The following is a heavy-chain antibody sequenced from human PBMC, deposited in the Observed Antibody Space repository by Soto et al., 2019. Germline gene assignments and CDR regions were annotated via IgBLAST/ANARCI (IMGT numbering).Heavy chain of an antibody. CDR2: ISGSAGST. J-gene: IGHJ4*02. CDR1: VFTFSNYA. Sequence: GGSLRLSCAASVFTFSNYAINWVRQSPGKGLEWVSVISGSAGSTYYADSVKGRFTITRDNSKNTLYLQMNSLRAEDTAVYYCAKAGGAAGTVDYFDYWGQGTLVTVSS. CDR3: AKAGGAAGTVDYFDY. V-gene: IGHV3-23*01. D-gene: IGHD6-13*01.